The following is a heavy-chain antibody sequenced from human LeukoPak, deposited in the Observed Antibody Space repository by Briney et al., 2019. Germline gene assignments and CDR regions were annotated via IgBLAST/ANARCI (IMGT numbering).Heavy chain of an antibody. CDR2: ISYDGSNK. CDR3: ATPIVGATISAFDI. D-gene: IGHD1-26*01. J-gene: IGHJ3*02. V-gene: IGHV3-33*08. Sequence: PGGSLRLSCAASGFTFSSYGMHWVRQAPDKGLEWMAVISYDGSNKYYADSVKGRFTISRDNAKNSLYLQMNSLRAEDTAVYYCATPIVGATISAFDIWGQGTMVTVSS. CDR1: GFTFSSYG.